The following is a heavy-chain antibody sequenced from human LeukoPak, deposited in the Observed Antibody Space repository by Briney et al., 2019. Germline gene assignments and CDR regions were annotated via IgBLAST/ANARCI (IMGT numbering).Heavy chain of an antibody. D-gene: IGHD4-17*01. V-gene: IGHV3-15*01. CDR3: TTADYGALGN. J-gene: IGHJ4*02. CDR2: IISKTAGETT. CDR1: GFTFSNAW. Sequence: GGSLRLSCAASGFTFSNAWMSWVRQAPGKGLEWVGRIISKTAGETTHYAAPVKGRFTVSRDDSKNTLYLQMNSLKTEDTAVYYCTTADYGALGNWGQGTLVTVSS.